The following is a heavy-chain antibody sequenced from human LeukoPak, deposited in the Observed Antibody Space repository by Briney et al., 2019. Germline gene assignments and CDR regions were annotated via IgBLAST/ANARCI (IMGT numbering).Heavy chain of an antibody. CDR3: ARDSDYDFWSGYPTYYYDMDV. V-gene: IGHV4-4*07. Sequence: KASETLSLTCTVSGGSISSYYWSWIRQPAGKGLEWIGRIYTSGSTNYNPSLKSRVTMSVDTSKNQFSLKLSSVTAADTAVYYCARDSDYDFWSGYPTYYYDMDVWGQGTTVTVSS. J-gene: IGHJ6*02. CDR1: GGSISSYY. CDR2: IYTSGST. D-gene: IGHD3-3*01.